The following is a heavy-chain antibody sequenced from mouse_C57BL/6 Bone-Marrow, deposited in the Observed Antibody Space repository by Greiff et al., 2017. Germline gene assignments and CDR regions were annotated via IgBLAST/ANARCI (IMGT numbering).Heavy chain of an antibody. J-gene: IGHJ3*01. CDR2: IYPRDGST. D-gene: IGHD2-4*01. V-gene: IGHV1-85*01. CDR3: ARRGYDYLPAWFAY. CDR1: GYTFTSYD. Sequence: QVQLQQSGPELVKPGASVKLSCKASGYTFTSYDINWVKQRPGQGLEWIGWIYPRDGSTKYNEKFKGKATLTVDTSSSTAYMELHSLTSEDSAVYFCARRGYDYLPAWFAYWGQGTLVTVSA.